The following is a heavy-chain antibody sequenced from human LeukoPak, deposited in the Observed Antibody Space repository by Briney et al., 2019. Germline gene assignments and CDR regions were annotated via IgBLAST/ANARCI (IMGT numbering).Heavy chain of an antibody. CDR2: ISYDGSNK. CDR3: AKDTLGAVAAIDY. D-gene: IGHD6-19*01. Sequence: GGSLRLSCAASGFTFSSYGMHWVRQAPGKGLEWVAVISYDGSNKYYADSVKGRFTISRGNSKNTLYLQMNSLRAEDTAVYYCAKDTLGAVAAIDYWGQGTLVTVSS. CDR1: GFTFSSYG. J-gene: IGHJ4*02. V-gene: IGHV3-30*18.